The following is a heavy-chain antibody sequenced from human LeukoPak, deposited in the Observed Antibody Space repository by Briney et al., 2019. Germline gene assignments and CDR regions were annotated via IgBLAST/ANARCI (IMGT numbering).Heavy chain of an antibody. D-gene: IGHD6-13*01. Sequence: ASVKVSCKTSRYTFTGFYIHWVRQAPGQGLEWMGWINPKSGDTDYAQKFLGRVTMTRDTSISTAYMELSRLRSDDTAVYYCARHTIGYSSSWHPLYFQHWGQGTLVTVSS. V-gene: IGHV1-2*02. CDR2: INPKSGDT. CDR3: ARHTIGYSSSWHPLYFQH. J-gene: IGHJ1*01. CDR1: RYTFTGFY.